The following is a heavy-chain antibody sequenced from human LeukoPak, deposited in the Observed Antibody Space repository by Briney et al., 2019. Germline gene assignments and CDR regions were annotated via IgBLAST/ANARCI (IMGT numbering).Heavy chain of an antibody. D-gene: IGHD5-12*01. CDR1: GFTFSSYD. J-gene: IGHJ2*01. V-gene: IGHV3-13*05. CDR2: IGAGGDP. CDR3: ARGTVATIGWYFDL. Sequence: GGSLRLSCAASGFTFSSYDMHWVRQATGKGLEWVSTIGAGGDPYYPGSVKGRFTISRENAKNSLYLQMNSLGAGDTAMYYCARGTVATIGWYFDLWGRGTLVTVSS.